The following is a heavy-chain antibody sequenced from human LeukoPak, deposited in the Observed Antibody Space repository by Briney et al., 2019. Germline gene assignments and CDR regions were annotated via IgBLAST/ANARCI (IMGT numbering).Heavy chain of an antibody. J-gene: IGHJ4*02. Sequence: ASVKVSCKTSGYPFSDYYIHWIRQASGQGLESMGWINPKNGDTKYAQRSQGRLTVTMDTSIDTVYMELRSLRYDDTAVYYCARLSALWGQGTLVTVSS. V-gene: IGHV1-2*02. CDR2: INPKNGDT. CDR3: ARLSAL. CDR1: GYPFSDYY.